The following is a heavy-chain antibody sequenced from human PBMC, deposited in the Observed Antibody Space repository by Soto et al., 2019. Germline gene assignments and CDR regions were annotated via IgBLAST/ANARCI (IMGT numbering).Heavy chain of an antibody. D-gene: IGHD3-16*01. Sequence: GGSLRLSCAASGFTFSSYSMNWVRQAPGKGLEWVSIISSSSSNTYYADPVKGRCTISRDNSKNTLYLQINSLRVEDTAVYYCARPEKINSWGNGPDYWGQGTLVTVSS. J-gene: IGHJ4*02. CDR3: ARPEKINSWGNGPDY. CDR1: GFTFSSYS. CDR2: ISSSSSNT. V-gene: IGHV3-48*01.